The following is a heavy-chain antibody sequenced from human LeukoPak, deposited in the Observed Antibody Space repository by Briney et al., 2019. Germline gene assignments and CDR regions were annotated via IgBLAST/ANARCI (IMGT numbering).Heavy chain of an antibody. D-gene: IGHD1-20*01. V-gene: IGHV5-51*01. J-gene: IGHJ4*02. Sequence: GESLKISCKGSGYTFTNYWIGWVRQMPGKALEWMGIIYPGGSDTRYSPSFQGQVTISADKSISTAYLQWSSLEASDTAVYYCATRSRYNWNDYFDYWGQGTLVTVSS. CDR3: ATRSRYNWNDYFDY. CDR2: IYPGGSDT. CDR1: GYTFTNYW.